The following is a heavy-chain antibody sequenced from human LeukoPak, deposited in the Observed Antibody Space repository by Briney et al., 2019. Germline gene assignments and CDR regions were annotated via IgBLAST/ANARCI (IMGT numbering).Heavy chain of an antibody. CDR2: IYTSGNT. CDR1: GGSISRYY. V-gene: IGHV4-4*07. CDR3: ARDSALWFGDRLFSS. J-gene: IGHJ5*02. D-gene: IGHD3-10*01. Sequence: SETLSLTCTVSGGSISRYYWSWIRQPAGKGLEWIGRIYTSGNTNYNPSLKSRVTMSVDTSKNQFSLKLSSVTAADTAVYYCARDSALWFGDRLFSSWGQGTLVTVSS.